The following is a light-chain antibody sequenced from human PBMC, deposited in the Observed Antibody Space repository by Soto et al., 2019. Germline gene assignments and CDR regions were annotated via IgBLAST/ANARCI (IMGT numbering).Light chain of an antibody. V-gene: IGLV1-44*01. CDR1: SSNIGRNT. CDR2: SND. Sequence: QSVLTQPPSASGTPGQRVTISCSGSSSNIGRNTVNWYKQLSGTAPKLLIYSNDQRPSGVPDRFSGSKSGTSASLAIFGLQSEDEADYYCAAWDDTLNGYVFGAGTKVTVL. CDR3: AAWDDTLNGYV. J-gene: IGLJ1*01.